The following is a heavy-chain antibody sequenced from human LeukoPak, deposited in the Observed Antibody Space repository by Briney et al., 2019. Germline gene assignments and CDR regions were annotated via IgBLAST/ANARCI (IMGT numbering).Heavy chain of an antibody. CDR3: ARRGGSYEVYFDY. Sequence: LSETLSLTCTVSGGSISSYYWSWIRQPPGKGLEWIGYIYYSGSTNYNPSLKSRVTISVDTSKNQFSLKLSSVTAADTAVYYCARRGGSYEVYFDYWGQGTLVTVSS. CDR1: GGSISSYY. V-gene: IGHV4-59*08. D-gene: IGHD1-26*01. CDR2: IYYSGST. J-gene: IGHJ4*02.